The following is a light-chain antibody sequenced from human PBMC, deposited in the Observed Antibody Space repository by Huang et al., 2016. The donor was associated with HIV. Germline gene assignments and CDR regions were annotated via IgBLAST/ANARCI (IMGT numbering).Light chain of an antibody. V-gene: IGKV4-1*01. CDR3: QQFYENPQT. J-gene: IGKJ5*01. CDR2: WAT. CDR1: QSLLYSLNKKYY. Sequence: DIVMTQSPDSLSVSPGERATIDCKSSQSLLYSLNKKYYLAWLQQKPGRPPKLLLYWATARESGIADRFSGSGSGTDFSLTINNVQAEDVATYYCQQFYENPQTFGRG.